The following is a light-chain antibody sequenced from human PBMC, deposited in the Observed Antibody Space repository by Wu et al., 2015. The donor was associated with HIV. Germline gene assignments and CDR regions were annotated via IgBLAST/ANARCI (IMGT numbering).Light chain of an antibody. CDR1: QSVSSY. CDR2: DAS. V-gene: IGKV3-11*01. CDR3: QQRSNWPLRYS. J-gene: IGKJ2*03. Sequence: LTQSPATLSLSPGERATLSCRASQSVSSYLAWYQQKPGQAPRLLIYDASSRATGIPARFSGSGSGTDFTLTISSLEPEDFAVYYCQQRSNWPLRYSFGQGTKLEIK.